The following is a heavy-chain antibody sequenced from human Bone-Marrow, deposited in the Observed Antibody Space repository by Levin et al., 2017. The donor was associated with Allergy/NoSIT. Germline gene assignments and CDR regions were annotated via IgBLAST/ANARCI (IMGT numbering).Heavy chain of an antibody. CDR3: ATYQSAILNAFDI. J-gene: IGHJ3*02. CDR2: IKSTTDGGTT. Sequence: GGSLRLSCVFSGFTFTNAWVSWVRQAPGKGLEWVGCIKSTTDGGTTDFAAPVKGRFAISRADSKNTVYLQMNSLKTEDTAVYFCATYQSAILNAFDIWGQGTMVTVSS. D-gene: IGHD3-3*01. V-gene: IGHV3-15*01. CDR1: GFTFTNAW.